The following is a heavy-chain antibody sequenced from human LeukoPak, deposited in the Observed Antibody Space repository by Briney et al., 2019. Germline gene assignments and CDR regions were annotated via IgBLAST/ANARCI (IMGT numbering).Heavy chain of an antibody. CDR2: IYYAGST. CDR1: GYSISSSNW. J-gene: IGHJ4*02. V-gene: IGHV4-28*01. Sequence: SESLSLTCSVSGYSISSSNWWGWIRQPPGKGLEWIGYIYYAGSTYYNPSLKSRVTMSVDTSKNQFSLKLSSVTAADTAVYYCARGFRGTFDYWGQGTLVTVSS. CDR3: ARGFRGTFDY.